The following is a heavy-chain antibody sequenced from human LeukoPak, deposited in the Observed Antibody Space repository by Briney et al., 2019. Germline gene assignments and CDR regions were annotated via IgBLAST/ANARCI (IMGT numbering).Heavy chain of an antibody. CDR1: EYTFTDYY. CDR2: INPNSGGT. J-gene: IGHJ4*02. CDR3: ARDGIYCSGSSCYPVEIDY. D-gene: IGHD2-15*01. Sequence: GASVEVSCKASEYTFTDYYMHWVRQAPGQGLEWMGWINPNSGGTNYAQKFQGRVTMTRDTSISTAYMELSRLRSDDTAVYYCARDGIYCSGSSCYPVEIDYWGQGTLVTVSS. V-gene: IGHV1-2*02.